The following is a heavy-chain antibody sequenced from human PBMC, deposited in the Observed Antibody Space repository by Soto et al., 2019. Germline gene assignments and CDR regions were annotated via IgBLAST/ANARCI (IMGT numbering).Heavy chain of an antibody. CDR1: GYTFTSYG. D-gene: IGHD2-21*01. Sequence: GASVKVSCTASGYTFTSYGISWVRQAPGQGLERMGWISAYNGNTNYAQKLQGRVTMTTDTSTSTAYMELRSLRTDDTAVDYCERGDVADYVDLGGNCSCCYGWDCWGQVTRGTVSS. V-gene: IGHV1-18*01. CDR2: ISAYNGNT. CDR3: ERGDVADYVDLGGNCSCCYGWDC. J-gene: IGHJ6*02.